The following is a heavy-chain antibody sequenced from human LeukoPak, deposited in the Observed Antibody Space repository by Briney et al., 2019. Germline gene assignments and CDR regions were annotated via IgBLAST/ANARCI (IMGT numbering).Heavy chain of an antibody. Sequence: GGSLRLSCAASGFTFSTFAMIWVRQPPGKGLEWVSSIFPSGSEIHYADSVRGRFTISRDNSKRTLSLQMNSLRAEDTAIYYCATYRQVLLPFESWGQGTLVTVSS. CDR1: GFTFSTFA. CDR2: IFPSGSEI. J-gene: IGHJ4*02. CDR3: ATYRQVLLPFES. D-gene: IGHD5-18*01. V-gene: IGHV3-23*01.